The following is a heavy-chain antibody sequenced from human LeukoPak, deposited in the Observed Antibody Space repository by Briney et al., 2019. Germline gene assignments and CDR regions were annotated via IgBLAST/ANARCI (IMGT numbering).Heavy chain of an antibody. J-gene: IGHJ4*02. CDR2: IYYSGST. V-gene: IGHV4-39*01. D-gene: IGHD2-2*01. Sequence: PSETLSLTCTVSGGSISSSSYYWGWIRQPPGKGLEWIGSIYYSGSTYYNPSLKSRVTISVDTSKNQFSLKLSSVTAADTAVYYCARRAQLLVNYFDYWGQGTLVTVSS. CDR3: ARRAQLLVNYFDY. CDR1: GGSISSSSYY.